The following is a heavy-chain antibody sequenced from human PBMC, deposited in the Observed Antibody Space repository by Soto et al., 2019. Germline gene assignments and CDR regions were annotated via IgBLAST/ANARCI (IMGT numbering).Heavy chain of an antibody. J-gene: IGHJ5*02. CDR3: ARVRSGYSSSWYNWFDP. Sequence: QVQLQESGPGLVKPSQTLSLTCTVSGGSISSGDYYWSWIRQPPGKGLEWIGYIYYSGSTYYNPSLKSRVTISVDTSKNQFSLKVNSVTAADTAVYYCARVRSGYSSSWYNWFDPWGQGTLVTVSS. V-gene: IGHV4-30-4*01. CDR2: IYYSGST. CDR1: GGSISSGDYY. D-gene: IGHD6-13*01.